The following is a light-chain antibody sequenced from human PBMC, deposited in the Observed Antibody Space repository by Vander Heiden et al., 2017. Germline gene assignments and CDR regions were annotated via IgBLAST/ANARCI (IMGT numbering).Light chain of an antibody. CDR3: QQYFSSPLT. J-gene: IGKJ4*01. CDR1: QSVLYSSNNKND. V-gene: IGKV4-1*01. Sequence: DIVMTQSPASLAVSLGERATINCKSSQSVLYSSNNKNDLAWYHQKPGQPPKLLIYWASTRESGVPDRFSGSGSGTDFTLTISSLQAEDVAVYYCQQYFSSPLTFGGGTKVDIK. CDR2: WAS.